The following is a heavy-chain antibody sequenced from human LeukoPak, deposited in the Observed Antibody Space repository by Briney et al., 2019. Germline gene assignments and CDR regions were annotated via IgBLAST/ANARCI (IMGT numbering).Heavy chain of an antibody. V-gene: IGHV6-1*01. D-gene: IGHD4-11*01. Sequence: SQTLSLTCALSGDSVSSNSAAWNWIRQSPSRGLEWLGRTYYRSKWFSNYAVSVKSRININADTSKNQFSLQLNSVTPEDTAVYYCARKGTVTTPFDYWGQGILVTVSS. CDR2: TYYRSKWFS. CDR3: ARKGTVTTPFDY. J-gene: IGHJ4*02. CDR1: GDSVSSNSAA.